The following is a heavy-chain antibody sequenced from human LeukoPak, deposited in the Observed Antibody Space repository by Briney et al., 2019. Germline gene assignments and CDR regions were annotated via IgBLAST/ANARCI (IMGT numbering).Heavy chain of an antibody. V-gene: IGHV3-48*03. CDR2: ISHSVNII. J-gene: IGHJ4*02. CDR1: GGTFSSYE. Sequence: GGSLRLSCAASGGTFSSYEMNWVRQAPGKGLEWVSYISHSVNIIYYADSVKARFTISRDNAKNSLYLQMNSLRVEDTAVYYCASGSYYDYWGQGTLVTVSS. D-gene: IGHD1-26*01. CDR3: ASGSYYDY.